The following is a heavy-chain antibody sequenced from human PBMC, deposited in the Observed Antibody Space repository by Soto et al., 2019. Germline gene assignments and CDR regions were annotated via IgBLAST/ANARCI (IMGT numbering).Heavy chain of an antibody. CDR3: ARSKYYYDSSGYSTHAFDI. Sequence: QVQLVQSGAEVKKPGSSVKVSCKASGGTFSSYAISWVRQAPVQGLEWMGGIIPIFGTANYAQKFQGRVTITADESTSTAYMELSSLRSEDTAVYYCARSKYYYDSSGYSTHAFDIWGQGTMVTVSS. CDR2: IIPIFGTA. V-gene: IGHV1-69*01. J-gene: IGHJ3*02. D-gene: IGHD3-22*01. CDR1: GGTFSSYA.